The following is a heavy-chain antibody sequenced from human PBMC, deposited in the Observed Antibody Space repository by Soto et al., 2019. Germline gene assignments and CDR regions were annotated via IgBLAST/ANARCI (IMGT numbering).Heavy chain of an antibody. CDR3: AKPWNSGRPGTLGNFDY. CDR2: ISYDGSNK. V-gene: IGHV3-30*18. Sequence: QVQLVESGGGVVQPGRSLRLSCAASGFTFSSYGMHWVRQAPGKGLEWVAVISYDGSNKYYADSVKGRFTISRDNSKNTLYLQMNSLRAEDTAVYYCAKPWNSGRPGTLGNFDYWGQGTLVTVSS. J-gene: IGHJ4*02. CDR1: GFTFSSYG. D-gene: IGHD1-26*01.